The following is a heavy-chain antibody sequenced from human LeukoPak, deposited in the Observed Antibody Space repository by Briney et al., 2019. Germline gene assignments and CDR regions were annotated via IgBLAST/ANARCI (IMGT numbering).Heavy chain of an antibody. CDR2: ISSSSSTI. Sequence: GGSLRLSCAASGFTFSSYSMNWVRQAPGKGLEWVSHISSSSSTIYYADSVKGRFTISRDNAKNSLYLQMNSLRAEDTAVYYCARDAYCGGDCWPHFQHWGQGTLVTVSS. J-gene: IGHJ1*01. CDR1: GFTFSSYS. D-gene: IGHD2-21*02. V-gene: IGHV3-48*01. CDR3: ARDAYCGGDCWPHFQH.